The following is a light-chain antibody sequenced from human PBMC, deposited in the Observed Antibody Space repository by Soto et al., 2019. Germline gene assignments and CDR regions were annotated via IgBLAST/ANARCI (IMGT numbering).Light chain of an antibody. J-gene: IGLJ1*01. V-gene: IGLV2-14*01. Sequence: QSALNQPASVSGSPGQSITISCTGTSSDVGGYNYVSWYQQHPGKAPKLMIYEVSNRPSGVSNRFSGSKSGNTASLTISGLQAEDEADYYCSSYTSSSTLSVFGTGTKLTVL. CDR2: EVS. CDR3: SSYTSSSTLSV. CDR1: SSDVGGYNY.